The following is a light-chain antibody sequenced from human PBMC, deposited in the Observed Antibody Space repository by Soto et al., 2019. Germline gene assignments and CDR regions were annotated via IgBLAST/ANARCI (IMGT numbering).Light chain of an antibody. V-gene: IGKV2-30*01. CDR1: RSLVYSDGNAY. CDR3: MQGTHWPPT. J-gene: IGKJ1*01. Sequence: DVVMTQSPLSLPVTLGQPASISCRSSRSLVYSDGNAYLNWFHQRPGQSPGRLIYKASNRDSGVPDRFSGSGSGTDFTLHINRVEAEDVGVYYCMQGTHWPPTFGRGTRVEIE. CDR2: KAS.